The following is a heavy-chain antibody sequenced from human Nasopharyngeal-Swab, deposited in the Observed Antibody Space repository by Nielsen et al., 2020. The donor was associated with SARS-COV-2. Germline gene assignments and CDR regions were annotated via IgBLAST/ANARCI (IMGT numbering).Heavy chain of an antibody. CDR2: ISTSGRTT. D-gene: IGHD3-3*01. V-gene: IGHV3-11*01. Sequence: GGSLRLSCAASGFTFSDYYMAWVRQAPGKGLEWLSYISTSGRTTDSADSVKGRFTISRDNANNLLFLQMNSLRGEDTAVYYCARDPRDYYDFWSGYNYYYGMDVWGQGTTVTVSS. CDR3: ARDPRDYYDFWSGYNYYYGMDV. J-gene: IGHJ6*02. CDR1: GFTFSDYY.